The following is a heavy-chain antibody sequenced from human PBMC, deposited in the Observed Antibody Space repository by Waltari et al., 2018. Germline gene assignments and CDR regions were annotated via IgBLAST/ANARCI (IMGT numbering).Heavy chain of an antibody. D-gene: IGHD6-19*01. V-gene: IGHV4-38-2*02. J-gene: IGHJ5*02. CDR1: GYSISSGYY. CDR2: IYHSGST. Sequence: QVQLQDSGPALVKPSETLSLTCAVSGYSISSGYYWGWIRQPPGKGLEWIGSIYHSGSTYYNPSLKSRVTISVDTSKNQFSLKLSSVTAADTAVYYCARDRLGSGAHPWGQGTLVTVSS. CDR3: ARDRLGSGAHP.